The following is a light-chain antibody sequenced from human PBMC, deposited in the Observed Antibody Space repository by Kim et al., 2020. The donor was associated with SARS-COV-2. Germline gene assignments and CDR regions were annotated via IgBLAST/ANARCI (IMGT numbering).Light chain of an antibody. CDR3: QQSYRTPRT. CDR1: QTNTSY. V-gene: IGKV1-39*01. CDR2: AAS. J-gene: IGKJ1*01. Sequence: ASVGDRVTITCRASQTNTSYLNWYQQKPGKAPRLLIYAASTLQSGVPSRFSGSGSGTDFTLTISSLQPEDFATYYCQQSYRTPRTFGHGTKVDIK.